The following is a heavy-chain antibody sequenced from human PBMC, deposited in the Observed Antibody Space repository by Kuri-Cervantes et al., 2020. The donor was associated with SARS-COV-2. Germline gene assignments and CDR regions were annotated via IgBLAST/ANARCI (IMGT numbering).Heavy chain of an antibody. D-gene: IGHD3-22*01. J-gene: IGHJ4*02. CDR3: ARISETNYYDSSGFYKD. CDR2: IDWDVDK. CDR1: GFSLSTSGMC. V-gene: IGHV2-70*11. Sequence: SGPTLVKPTQTLTLTCTFSGFSLSTSGMCVSWIRQPPGKALEWLARIDWDVDKYYSTSLKTRLTISKDTSKNQVVLTMTNMDPVDTATYYCARISETNYYDSSGFYKDWGQGTPVTVSS.